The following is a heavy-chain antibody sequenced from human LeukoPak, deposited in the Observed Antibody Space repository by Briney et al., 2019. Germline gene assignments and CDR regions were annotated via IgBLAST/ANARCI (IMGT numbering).Heavy chain of an antibody. CDR3: ARVSLTGWYIDC. CDR2: IYSGGST. CDR1: GFTVSSNY. V-gene: IGHV3-66*01. J-gene: IGHJ4*02. Sequence: PGGSLRLSCAASGFTVSSNYMSWVRQAPGKGLECVSIIYSGGSTYHADSVKGRFTSSRDNSKNTLYLQMNSLRAEDTAVYYCARVSLTGWYIDCWGQGTLVTVSS. D-gene: IGHD3-9*01.